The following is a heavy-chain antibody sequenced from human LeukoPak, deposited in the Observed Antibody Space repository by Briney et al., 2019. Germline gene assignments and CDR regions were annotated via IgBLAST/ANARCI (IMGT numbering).Heavy chain of an antibody. D-gene: IGHD3-9*01. Sequence: GESLKISGKGSGYSFTSYLIGWVRQMPGKGLEWMGIIYPGDSDTRYSPSFQGQVTISADKSISTAYLQWSSLKASDTAMYYCARRDYDILPGYYNYFDYWGQGTLVTVSS. CDR1: GYSFTSYL. CDR2: IYPGDSDT. V-gene: IGHV5-51*01. J-gene: IGHJ4*02. CDR3: ARRDYDILPGYYNYFDY.